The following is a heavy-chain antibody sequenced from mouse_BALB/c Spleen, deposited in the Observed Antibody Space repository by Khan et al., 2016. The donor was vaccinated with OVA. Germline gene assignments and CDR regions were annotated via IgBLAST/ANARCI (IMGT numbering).Heavy chain of an antibody. CDR3: TKSFYYGYYFDY. CDR1: GFTFSSFG. V-gene: IGHV5-17*02. D-gene: IGHD1-1*01. CDR2: ISSDSSTI. Sequence: EVELVESGGGLVQPGGSRKLSCAASGFTFSSFGMHWVRQAPEKGLEWVAYISSDSSTIYYADTVNGRFTISRDNPKNTLILQMTSLRSDDTAMYYCTKSFYYGYYFDYWGQGTTLTVSS. J-gene: IGHJ2*01.